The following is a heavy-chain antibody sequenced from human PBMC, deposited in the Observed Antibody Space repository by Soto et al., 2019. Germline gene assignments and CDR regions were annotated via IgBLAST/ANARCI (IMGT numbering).Heavy chain of an antibody. CDR2: IYRTGST. CDR1: GGSFTSNNW. D-gene: IGHD1-7*01. J-gene: IGHJ4*02. Sequence: PSETLSLTCAVSGGSFTSNNWWTWVRQPPGQGLEWIGEIYRTGSTNYNPSLRSRVTISLDKSENQFSLKVTSLTAADTAVYYCASRDPGTSVDYWGEGTLVTVSS. V-gene: IGHV4-4*02. CDR3: ASRDPGTSVDY.